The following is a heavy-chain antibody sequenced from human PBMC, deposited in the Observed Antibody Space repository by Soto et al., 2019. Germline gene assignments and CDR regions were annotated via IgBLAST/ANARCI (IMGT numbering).Heavy chain of an antibody. Sequence: PSETLSLTCTVSGGSISSGDYYWSWIRQPPGKGLEWIGYIYYSGSTYYNPSLKSRVTISVDTSKNQFSLKLSSVTAADTAVYYCARALVSYCGGDCYSSEIFDYWGQGTLVTVSS. CDR2: IYYSGST. D-gene: IGHD2-21*02. V-gene: IGHV4-30-4*01. CDR1: GGSISSGDYY. J-gene: IGHJ4*02. CDR3: ARALVSYCGGDCYSSEIFDY.